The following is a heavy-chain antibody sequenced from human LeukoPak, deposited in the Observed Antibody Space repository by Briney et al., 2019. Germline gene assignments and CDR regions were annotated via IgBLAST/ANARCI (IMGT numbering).Heavy chain of an antibody. D-gene: IGHD3-3*01. CDR2: ISSSGSDI. V-gene: IGHV3-48*03. Sequence: GGSLRLSCAASGFTFSNYEMHWVRQAPGKGLEWVSYISSSGSDIYYADSVKGRFTISRDNAKNSLYLHMNSLRAEDTAVYYCARATDFDYYYYMDVWGKGTTVTVSS. J-gene: IGHJ6*03. CDR1: GFTFSNYE. CDR3: ARATDFDYYYYMDV.